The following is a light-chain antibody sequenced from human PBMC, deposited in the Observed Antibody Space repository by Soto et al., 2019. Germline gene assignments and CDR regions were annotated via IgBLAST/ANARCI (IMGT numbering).Light chain of an antibody. V-gene: IGKV3-15*01. J-gene: IGKJ3*01. CDR3: QQYNDWPFT. CDR1: QSISSN. CDR2: GAY. Sequence: IVMTQSPANLSVSPGERATRSCRASQSISSNYLAWYKQKPGQAHRLLIYGAYTRATGITARFSGSESGTEFTLTISSLQSEDFAVYYCQQYNDWPFTFGPGTQVDNK.